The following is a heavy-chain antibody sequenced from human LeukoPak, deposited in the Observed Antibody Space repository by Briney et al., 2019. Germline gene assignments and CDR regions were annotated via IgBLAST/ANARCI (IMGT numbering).Heavy chain of an antibody. D-gene: IGHD2-15*01. Sequence: PGGSLRLSCAASGFTFSNYGMHWVRQAPGKGLEWVAFIRYDGSNRYYADSVKGRFTISRDNSKNTLYLQMNSLRAEDTAVYYCARDLNVVVAATFYYYGMDVWGQGTTVTVSS. J-gene: IGHJ6*02. CDR3: ARDLNVVVAATFYYYGMDV. CDR2: IRYDGSNR. V-gene: IGHV3-30*02. CDR1: GFTFSNYG.